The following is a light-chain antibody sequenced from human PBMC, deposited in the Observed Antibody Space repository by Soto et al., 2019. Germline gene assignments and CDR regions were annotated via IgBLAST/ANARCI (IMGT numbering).Light chain of an antibody. V-gene: IGLV2-14*01. CDR3: SSFTTSSTLVV. Sequence: QSVLTQPASVSGSPGQSITISCTGTISDIGGYNFVSWYQHHPGKAPKLMIYEVNNRPSGVSSRFSGSKSGNTASLTISGLQTEDEADYYCSSFTTSSTLVVFGGGTKLTVL. CDR2: EVN. CDR1: ISDIGGYNF. J-gene: IGLJ2*01.